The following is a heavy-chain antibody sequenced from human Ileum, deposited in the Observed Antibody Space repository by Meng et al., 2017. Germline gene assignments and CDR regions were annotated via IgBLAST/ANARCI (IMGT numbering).Heavy chain of an antibody. CDR3: ARGHYDKYFDS. D-gene: IGHD3-22*01. Sequence: QVEPAESGQELVRPSETLSLTCTISGGSVNTGSYYWSWIRQPPGKGLEWIGYMYFSGSTKYNASLKSRVSISVDTSKKQFSLNLTSVTAADTAVYYCARGHYDKYFDSWGQGTLVTVSS. CDR2: MYFSGST. CDR1: GGSVNTGSYY. V-gene: IGHV4-61*01. J-gene: IGHJ4*02.